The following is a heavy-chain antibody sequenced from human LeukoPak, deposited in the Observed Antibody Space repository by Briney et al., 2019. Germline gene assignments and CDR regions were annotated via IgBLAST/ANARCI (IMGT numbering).Heavy chain of an antibody. Sequence: ASVKVSCKASGYTFTSYGVSWVRQAPGQGLEWVRWISAYNDNTNYAQNLQGRVTMTTETSTSTAYMELRSLRSDDTAVYYCARGSSIAVAGNYFDYWGQGTLVTVSS. J-gene: IGHJ4*02. CDR1: GYTFTSYG. CDR2: ISAYNDNT. V-gene: IGHV1-18*01. CDR3: ARGSSIAVAGNYFDY. D-gene: IGHD6-19*01.